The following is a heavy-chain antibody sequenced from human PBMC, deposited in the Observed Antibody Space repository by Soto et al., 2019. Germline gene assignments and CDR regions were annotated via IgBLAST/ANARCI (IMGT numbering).Heavy chain of an antibody. Sequence: GGSLRLSCAASGFTFSNYGLHWVRQAPGKGLEWVAVISYDGSNKYYADSVKGRFTISRDNSKNTLYLQMNSLRTEDTAVYYCARGSTYSDFWNGYFQFDYWGQGTLVTVSS. CDR1: GFTFSNYG. D-gene: IGHD3-3*01. CDR2: ISYDGSNK. V-gene: IGHV3-30*03. CDR3: ARGSTYSDFWNGYFQFDY. J-gene: IGHJ4*02.